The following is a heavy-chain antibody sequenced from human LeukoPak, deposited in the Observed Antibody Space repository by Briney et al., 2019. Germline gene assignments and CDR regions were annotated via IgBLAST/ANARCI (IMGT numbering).Heavy chain of an antibody. J-gene: IGHJ4*02. D-gene: IGHD3-3*01. V-gene: IGHV3-7*01. CDR3: ARGWNYAFRFDY. CDR2: IKQDGGEK. CDR1: GFTFTEYW. Sequence: GGSLRLSCAASGFTFTEYWMTWVREAPGKGLEWVAHIKQDGGEKYYVDSVKGRFTISRDNAENLVYLLMDSLRAEDTAVYYCARGWNYAFRFDYWGQGTLVPVST.